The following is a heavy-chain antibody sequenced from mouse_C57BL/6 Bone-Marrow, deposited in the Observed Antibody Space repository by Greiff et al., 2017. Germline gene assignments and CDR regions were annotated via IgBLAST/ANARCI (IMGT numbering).Heavy chain of an antibody. CDR2: IYPGSGSI. CDR3: ARPYYSNYWYFDV. Sequence: QVQLQQPGAELVKPGASVQLSCKASGFTFTSYWITWVKHRPGQGLEWIGDIYPGSGSINYNEKFKSKATLTVDKSSSTAYMQISSLTSEDSAVYYCARPYYSNYWYFDVWGTGTTVTVSS. V-gene: IGHV1-55*01. CDR1: GFTFTSYW. D-gene: IGHD2-5*01. J-gene: IGHJ1*03.